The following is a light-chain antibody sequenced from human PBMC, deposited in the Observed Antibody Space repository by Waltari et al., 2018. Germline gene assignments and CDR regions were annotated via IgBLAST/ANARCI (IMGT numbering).Light chain of an antibody. CDR2: YAS. CDR3: HHSDSLPYS. V-gene: IGKV6-21*01. Sequence: EIVLTQSPEFQSVTLKEKVTITCRASHSIGGRLHWYQQKPDQTPKNLIMYASQSFSGVPARFSGSGSGTDFTLTIDGLEAEDAATYYCHHSDSLPYSFGQGTKLEIK. CDR1: HSIGGR. J-gene: IGKJ2*03.